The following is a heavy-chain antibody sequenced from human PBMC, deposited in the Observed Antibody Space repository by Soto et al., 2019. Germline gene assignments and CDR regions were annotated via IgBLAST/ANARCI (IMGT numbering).Heavy chain of an antibody. CDR3: AHSYGGTSWPNDAFDV. CDR2: IYWDDDQ. J-gene: IGHJ3*01. CDR1: GFSLSADGVG. V-gene: IGHV2-5*02. Sequence: QITLKESGPTLVKPTQTLTLTCTFSGFSLSADGVGVGWIRQPPGKALEWLALIYWDDDQRYSPPLKTRLTITKDTSKNPVVPTMTNMDPVDTATYSCAHSYGGTSWPNDAFDVWGQGTVVTVSS. D-gene: IGHD2-2*01.